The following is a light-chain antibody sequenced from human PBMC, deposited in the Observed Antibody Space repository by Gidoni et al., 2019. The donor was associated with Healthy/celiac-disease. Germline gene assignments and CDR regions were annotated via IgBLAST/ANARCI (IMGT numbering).Light chain of an antibody. CDR2: DVS. Sequence: QSALTQPASVSGSPGQSITISCTGTSSDVGGYNYVSWYQQHPGKAHKLMIYDVSNRPSGVSKRFSCSKSGNTASLTISGLQAEDEADYYYSSYTSSSILEIGGGTKLTVL. J-gene: IGLJ2*01. CDR1: SSDVGGYNY. V-gene: IGLV2-14*01. CDR3: SSYTSSSILE.